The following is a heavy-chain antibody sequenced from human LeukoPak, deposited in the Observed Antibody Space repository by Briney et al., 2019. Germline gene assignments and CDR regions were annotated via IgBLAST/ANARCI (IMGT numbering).Heavy chain of an antibody. CDR2: INTDGSST. CDR1: GFTFSSYS. Sequence: PGGSLRLSCAASGFTFSSYSMHWVRQAPGKGLVWVSRINTDGSSTSYADSVRGRFTISRDNGKNTLYLQMNSLRAEDTAVYYCAREDLYDTSGSADYWGQGTLVTVSS. J-gene: IGHJ4*02. V-gene: IGHV3-74*01. CDR3: AREDLYDTSGSADY. D-gene: IGHD3-22*01.